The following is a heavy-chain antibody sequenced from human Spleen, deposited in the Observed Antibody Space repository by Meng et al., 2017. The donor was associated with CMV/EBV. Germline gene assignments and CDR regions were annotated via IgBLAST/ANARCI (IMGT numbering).Heavy chain of an antibody. D-gene: IGHD5-18*01. Sequence: SETLSLTCSVSNGSIRSSNYFWGWVRQPPGKGLEWIGSMSYIGDTYHNPSLESRVTLSVDPSKNQFSLMPTSVTAADTAVYYCAREGYNYGSSFDYWGQGTLVTVSS. CDR1: NGSIRSSNYF. J-gene: IGHJ4*02. CDR3: AREGYNYGSSFDY. CDR2: MSYIGDT. V-gene: IGHV4-39*01.